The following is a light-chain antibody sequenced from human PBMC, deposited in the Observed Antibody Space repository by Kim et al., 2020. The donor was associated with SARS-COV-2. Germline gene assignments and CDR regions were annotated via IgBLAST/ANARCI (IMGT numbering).Light chain of an antibody. Sequence: EIVMTQSPATLSVSPGERVTLSCRASQTVDSNFAWYQQKGGQPPRLLIYRASTRATGIPDSFSGSGSGTEFTLTIHSLRSEDSGEYYCQQFRKLPLTFGGGTKVDIK. V-gene: IGKV3-15*01. J-gene: IGKJ4*01. CDR3: QQFRKLPLT. CDR2: RAS. CDR1: QTVDSN.